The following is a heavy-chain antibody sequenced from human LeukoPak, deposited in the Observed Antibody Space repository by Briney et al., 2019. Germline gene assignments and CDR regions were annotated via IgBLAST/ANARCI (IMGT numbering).Heavy chain of an antibody. CDR3: ARDRGGDAFDI. D-gene: IGHD3-10*01. CDR2: INPNSGGT. V-gene: IGHV1-2*02. Sequence: ASVKVSCKASGYXFTGYYIHWVRQAPGQGLEWMGWINPNSGGTNYAQNFQGRVTMTRDTSISTAYMEVSRLRSDDTAVYYCARDRGGDAFDIWGQGTMVTVSS. CDR1: GYXFTGYY. J-gene: IGHJ3*02.